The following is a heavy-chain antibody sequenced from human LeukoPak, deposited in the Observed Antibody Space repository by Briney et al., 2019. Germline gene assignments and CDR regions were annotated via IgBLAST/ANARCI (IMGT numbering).Heavy chain of an antibody. J-gene: IGHJ4*02. CDR3: ARDRLPYCSGGSCSLGY. V-gene: IGHV1-18*01. CDR1: GYTFTSYG. CDR2: ISAYNGNT. D-gene: IGHD2-15*01. Sequence: ASVQVSCKASGYTFTSYGSSWVRQAPGQGLAGMGWISAYNGNTNYAPKLQRRVTMTTDTSTSTAYMELRSLRSAATAVYSCARDRLPYCSGGSCSLGYWGQGTLVTVSS.